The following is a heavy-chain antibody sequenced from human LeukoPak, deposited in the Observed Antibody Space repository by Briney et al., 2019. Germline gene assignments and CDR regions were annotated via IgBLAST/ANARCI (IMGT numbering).Heavy chain of an antibody. Sequence: GGSLRLSCAASGFTFSSYEMNWVRQAPGKGLEWVPYISSSGSTIYYADSVKGRFTISRDNAKNSLYLQMNSLRAEDTAVYYCARDQDYGGKWFVRWFDPWGQGTLVTVSS. J-gene: IGHJ5*02. V-gene: IGHV3-48*03. CDR3: ARDQDYGGKWFVRWFDP. CDR2: ISSSGSTI. CDR1: GFTFSSYE. D-gene: IGHD4-23*01.